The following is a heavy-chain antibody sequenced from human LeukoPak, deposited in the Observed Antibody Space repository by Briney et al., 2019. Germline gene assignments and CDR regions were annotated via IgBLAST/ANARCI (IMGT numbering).Heavy chain of an antibody. V-gene: IGHV5-51*01. Sequence: GESLKISCKGSGYSFTSYWIAWVRQMPGKGLEWMGIIYPGDSDPTYSPSFQGQVTISADKSISTAYLQWSSLKPSDTAIYYCARRLRNSRGIDYWGQGTLVTVSS. CDR3: ARRLRNSRGIDY. CDR1: GYSFTSYW. J-gene: IGHJ4*02. D-gene: IGHD1-7*01. CDR2: IYPGDSDP.